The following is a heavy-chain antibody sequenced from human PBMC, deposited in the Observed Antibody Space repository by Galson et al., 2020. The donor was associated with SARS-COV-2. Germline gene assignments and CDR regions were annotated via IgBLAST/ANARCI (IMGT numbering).Heavy chain of an antibody. D-gene: IGHD5-12*01. CDR2: IVPIYDTT. Sequence: SVKVSCKLSGGTFIDYGIGWVRLVPGQGLEYLGGIVPIYDTTHHAQKFQDRVRITADKSTVTAYMELSSLRFDDTAVYYCGTWRRSLYYYSSGLDVWAQGTTVTVPS. V-gene: IGHV1-69*06. CDR3: GTWRRSLYYYSSGLDV. J-gene: IGHJ6*02. CDR1: GGTFIDYG.